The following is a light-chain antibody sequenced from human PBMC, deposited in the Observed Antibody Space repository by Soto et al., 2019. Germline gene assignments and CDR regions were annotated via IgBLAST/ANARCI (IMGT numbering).Light chain of an antibody. CDR1: QSVGIY. V-gene: IGKV3-11*01. Sequence: EIVLTQSPATLSLSPGERVTLSCRARQSVGIYLAWYQQKPGQAPRLLIYDASDRAAGIPARFSGSGSGTAFTLTISSLEPEDFAVYYCQERSIWPRGLTFGGGTKVEIK. CDR2: DAS. J-gene: IGKJ4*01. CDR3: QERSIWPRGLT.